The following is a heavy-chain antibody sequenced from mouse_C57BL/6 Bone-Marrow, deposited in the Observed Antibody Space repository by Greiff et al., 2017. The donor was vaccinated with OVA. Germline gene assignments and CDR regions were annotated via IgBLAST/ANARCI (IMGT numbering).Heavy chain of an antibody. V-gene: IGHV1-26*01. Sequence: VQLQQSGPELVKPGASVKISCKASGYTFTDYYMNWVKQSHGKSLEWIGDINPNNGGTSYNQKFKGKATLTVDKSPSTAYMELRSLTSEDSAVYYCARGDYGPGFAYWGQGTLVTVSA. CDR3: ARGDYGPGFAY. CDR2: INPNNGGT. D-gene: IGHD1-1*01. J-gene: IGHJ3*01. CDR1: GYTFTDYY.